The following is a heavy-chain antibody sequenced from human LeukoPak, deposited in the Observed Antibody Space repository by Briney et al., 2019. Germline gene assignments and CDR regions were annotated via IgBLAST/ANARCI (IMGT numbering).Heavy chain of an antibody. CDR1: GFTFSSYA. D-gene: IGHD4-17*01. CDR2: ISGSGGST. V-gene: IGHV3-23*01. CDR3: AKCPPPYGDYAVEDAFDI. Sequence: GGSLRLSCAASGFTFSSYAMSWVRQAPGKGLEWVSAISGSGGSTYYADSVKGRFTISRDNSKNTLYLQMNSLRAEDTAVYYCAKCPPPYGDYAVEDAFDIWGQGTMVTVSS. J-gene: IGHJ3*02.